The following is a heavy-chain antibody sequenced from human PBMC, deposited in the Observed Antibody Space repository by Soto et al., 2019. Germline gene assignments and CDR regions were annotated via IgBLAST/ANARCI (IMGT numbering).Heavy chain of an antibody. Sequence: QVQLQESGPGLVKPSQTLSLTCTVSGGSISSGGHYWNWIRQHPGKGLEWIGYIYYSGSTYYNPSLKRRVTISVDTSKNQFSLNLSSVTAADTAVYYCARDQAYDYTSPGDYYYYGMDVWGQGTTVTVSS. D-gene: IGHD4-4*01. CDR2: IYYSGST. V-gene: IGHV4-31*03. CDR3: ARDQAYDYTSPGDYYYYGMDV. J-gene: IGHJ6*02. CDR1: GGSISSGGHY.